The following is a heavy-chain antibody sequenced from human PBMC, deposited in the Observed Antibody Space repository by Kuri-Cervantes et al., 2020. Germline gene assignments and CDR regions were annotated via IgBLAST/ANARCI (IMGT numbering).Heavy chain of an antibody. CDR1: GDSISRNTYY. J-gene: IGHJ5*02. CDR3: ARGGRGSSSWYVSWFDP. CDR2: IYFNGST. V-gene: IGHV4-61*10. Sequence: SETLSLTCTVSGDSISRNTYYWNWIRQSAGKGLEWIGHIYFNGSTNYNPSLKSRVSISVDTAKNQFSLKLSSVTAADTAVYYCARGGRGSSSWYVSWFDPWGQGTLATVSS. D-gene: IGHD6-13*01.